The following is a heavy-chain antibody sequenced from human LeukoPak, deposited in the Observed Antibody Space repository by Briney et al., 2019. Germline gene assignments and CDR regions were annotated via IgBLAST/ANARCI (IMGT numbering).Heavy chain of an antibody. D-gene: IGHD3-16*01. CDR1: GLTFSSYA. J-gene: IGHJ6*03. Sequence: GGSLRLSCAASGLTFSSYAMHWVRQAPGKGLEWVAVISYDGSNKYYADSVKGRFAISRDNSKNTLYLQMNSLRAEDTAVYYCARGIGHYYSMDVWGKGTPVTVSS. CDR2: ISYDGSNK. CDR3: ARGIGHYYSMDV. V-gene: IGHV3-30*09.